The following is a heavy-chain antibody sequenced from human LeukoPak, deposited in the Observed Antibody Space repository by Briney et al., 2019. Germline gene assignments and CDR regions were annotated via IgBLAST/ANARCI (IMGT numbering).Heavy chain of an antibody. D-gene: IGHD6-19*01. CDR2: IKQDGSEK. CDR3: AMAYSSGWNTFDY. CDR1: GFTFSSYW. Sequence: PGGSLRLSCAASGFTFSSYWMSWVRQAPGKGLEWVANIKQDGSEKFYVDSVKGRFTISRDNAKNSLYLQMNSLRAEDSAVYYCAMAYSSGWNTFDYWGQGSLVTVSS. J-gene: IGHJ4*02. V-gene: IGHV3-7*01.